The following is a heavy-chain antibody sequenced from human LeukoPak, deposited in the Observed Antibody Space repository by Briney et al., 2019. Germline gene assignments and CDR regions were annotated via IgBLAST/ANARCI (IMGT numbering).Heavy chain of an antibody. V-gene: IGHV3-30*04. CDR2: MSFDGSHE. CDR3: ARGGKCSDGKCYLIDY. Sequence: GGSLTLSCVASGLTFSNSAMHWVRQAPGKGLEWVAIMSFDGSHERYGDSVKGRITLSRDNSKNTLYLQINSLRTEDTAVYYCARGGKCSDGKCYLIDYWGQGTLVTVSS. J-gene: IGHJ4*02. D-gene: IGHD2-15*01. CDR1: GLTFSNSA.